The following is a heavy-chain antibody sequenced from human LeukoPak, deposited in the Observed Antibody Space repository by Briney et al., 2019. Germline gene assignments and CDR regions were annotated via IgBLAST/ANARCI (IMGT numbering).Heavy chain of an antibody. V-gene: IGHV1-2*02. D-gene: IGHD3-9*01. Sequence: ASVKVSCKASGYTFTGYYMHWVRQAPGQGLEWMGWINPNSGGTNYAQKFQGRVTMTRDTSISTAYMELSRLRSDDTAVYYCARTRYFDWHRVYYYYYMDVWGKGTTVTVSS. J-gene: IGHJ6*03. CDR1: GYTFTGYY. CDR3: ARTRYFDWHRVYYYYYMDV. CDR2: INPNSGGT.